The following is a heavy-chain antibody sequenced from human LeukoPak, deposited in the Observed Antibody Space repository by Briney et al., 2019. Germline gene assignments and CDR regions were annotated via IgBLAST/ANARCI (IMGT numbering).Heavy chain of an antibody. Sequence: QPGGSLRLSCAASGFTFSSYWMSWVRQAPGKGLEWVANIKDDGSEKYYVDSVKGRFTISRDNTKNSVDLQMNSLRAEDTAVYYCASRYPTNSGHHWGQGTLVTVSS. CDR1: GFTFSSYW. V-gene: IGHV3-7*01. CDR2: IKDDGSEK. J-gene: IGHJ5*02. CDR3: ASRYPTNSGHH. D-gene: IGHD3-16*02.